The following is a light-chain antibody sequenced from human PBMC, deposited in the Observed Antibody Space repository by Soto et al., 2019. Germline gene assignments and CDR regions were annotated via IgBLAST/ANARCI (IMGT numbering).Light chain of an antibody. Sequence: DIQMTQSPSSVSASVGDRVTITCRASQGISNSLAWYQQKPGKAPKLLIYAASSLQSGVPSRFGGSGSGTDFSLTIDSLQPEAFATSFCQRANRFPITLGQVTRVE. CDR3: QRANRFPIT. CDR1: QGISNS. V-gene: IGKV1D-12*01. J-gene: IGKJ5*01. CDR2: AAS.